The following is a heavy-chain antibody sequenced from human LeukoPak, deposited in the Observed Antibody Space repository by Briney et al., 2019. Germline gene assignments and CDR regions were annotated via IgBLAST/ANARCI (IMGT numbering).Heavy chain of an antibody. Sequence: GGSLRLSCAASRFTFSGYTLSWVRQAPGKGLEWVSAIRDSGGITHYADSVRGRFTISRDNSKNTLYLQMNSLRVEDTAVYYCARRLGYCGSSSCPPADYWGQGTLVTVSS. CDR3: ARRLGYCGSSSCPPADY. CDR1: RFTFSGYT. V-gene: IGHV3-23*01. CDR2: IRDSGGIT. D-gene: IGHD2-2*01. J-gene: IGHJ4*02.